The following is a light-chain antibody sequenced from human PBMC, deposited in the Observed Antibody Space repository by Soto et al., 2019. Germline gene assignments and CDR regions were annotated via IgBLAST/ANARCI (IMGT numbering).Light chain of an antibody. CDR2: AAS. CDR3: QRYDSAPLT. CDR1: QGISNF. J-gene: IGKJ4*01. V-gene: IGKV1-27*01. Sequence: DIQRTQSPSSVAASIGDRVTSACRASQGISNFLAWYQQKPGKVPKLLIYAASTLQSGVPSRFSGSGSGTDFTLTISSLQPVDVATYYCQRYDSAPLTFGGGTKVDIK.